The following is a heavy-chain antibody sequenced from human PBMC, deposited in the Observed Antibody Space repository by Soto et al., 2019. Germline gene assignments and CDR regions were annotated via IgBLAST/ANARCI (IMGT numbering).Heavy chain of an antibody. CDR2: INHSGST. CDR1: GGAFSGYY. D-gene: IGHD5-18*01. CDR3: ARWIQLWSLGYYFDY. Sequence: SDTLSLTCAVYGGAFSGYYWSWIRQPPGKGLEWIGEINHSGSTNYNPSLKSRVTISVDTSKNQFSLKLSSVTAADTAVYYCARWIQLWSLGYYFDYWGQGTLVTVSS. J-gene: IGHJ4*02. V-gene: IGHV4-34*01.